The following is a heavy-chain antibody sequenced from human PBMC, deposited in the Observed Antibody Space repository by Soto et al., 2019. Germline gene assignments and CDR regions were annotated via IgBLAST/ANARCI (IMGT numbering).Heavy chain of an antibody. CDR2: INHSGST. CDR3: ARGLLDYDSSGYYLVYNWFDP. J-gene: IGHJ5*02. Sequence: PSETLSLTCAVYGGSFSGYYWSWIRQPPGKGLEWIGEINHSGSTNYNPSLKSRVTISVDTSKNQFSLKLSSVTAADTAVYYCARGLLDYDSSGYYLVYNWFDPWGQGTLVTVSS. D-gene: IGHD3-22*01. V-gene: IGHV4-34*01. CDR1: GGSFSGYY.